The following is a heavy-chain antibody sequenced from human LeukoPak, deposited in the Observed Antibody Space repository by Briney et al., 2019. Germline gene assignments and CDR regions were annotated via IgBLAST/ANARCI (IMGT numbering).Heavy chain of an antibody. CDR3: ARPGGSYGDFDY. CDR1: AGFISSYY. J-gene: IGHJ4*02. CDR2: IYYSGNT. V-gene: IGHV4-59*08. Sequence: PSETLSLTCTVSAGFISSYYWTCLRQPPGKGLEWIGNIYYSGNTNYNPSLKSRVTISLDTSKNQFSLELCSVTDAVTADYYCARPGGSYGDFDYWGQGTLVTVSS. D-gene: IGHD4-17*01.